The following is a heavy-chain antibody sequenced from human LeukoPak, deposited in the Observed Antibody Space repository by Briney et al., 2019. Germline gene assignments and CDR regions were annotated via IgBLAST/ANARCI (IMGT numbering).Heavy chain of an antibody. CDR3: ARLRLLWFGESSTKIDY. V-gene: IGHV4-39*01. J-gene: IGHJ4*02. CDR1: GGSISSYY. D-gene: IGHD3-10*01. CDR2: IYYSGST. Sequence: SETLSLTCTVSGGSISSYYWSWIRQPPGKGLEWIGSIYYSGSTYYNPSLKSRVTISVDTSKNQFSLKLSSVTAADTAVYYCARLRLLWFGESSTKIDYWGQGTLVTVSS.